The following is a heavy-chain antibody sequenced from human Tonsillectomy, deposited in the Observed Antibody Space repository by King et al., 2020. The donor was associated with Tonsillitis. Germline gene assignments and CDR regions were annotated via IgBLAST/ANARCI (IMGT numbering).Heavy chain of an antibody. CDR2: ISSNGITT. Sequence: VQLVESGGGLVKPGGSLRLSCAASGFTFSDYYMTWIRQAPGKGLEWVSYISSNGITTYYADSVKGRFTISRDNAKKSLYLQMNSLRAEDTAVYYCARDTTSTGHYYESYLSYWGQGTLVTVSS. D-gene: IGHD2-8*02. CDR3: ARDTTSTGHYYESYLSY. CDR1: GFTFSDYY. V-gene: IGHV3-11*01. J-gene: IGHJ4*02.